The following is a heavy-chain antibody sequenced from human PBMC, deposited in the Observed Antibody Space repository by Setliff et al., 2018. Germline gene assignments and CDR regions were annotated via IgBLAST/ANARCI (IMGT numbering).Heavy chain of an antibody. CDR1: GASISSVNL. CDR2: IYHNEST. D-gene: IGHD3-10*01. Sequence: SETLSLTCAVSGASISSVNLWSWVRQPPGKGLEWIGEIYHNESTNFNPSLESRVTLSIDKSKNEFSLNVTSVTAADTAVYYCARLRYYGPGSYLDYWGQGTLVTVSS. J-gene: IGHJ4*02. CDR3: ARLRYYGPGSYLDY. V-gene: IGHV4-4*02.